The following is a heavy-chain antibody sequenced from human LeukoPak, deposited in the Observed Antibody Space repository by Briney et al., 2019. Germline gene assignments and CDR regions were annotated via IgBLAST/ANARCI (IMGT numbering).Heavy chain of an antibody. CDR3: AKAPILTGYLAYFDY. D-gene: IGHD3-9*01. CDR2: ISDSGGST. V-gene: IGHV3-23*01. J-gene: IGHJ4*02. Sequence: GGSLRLSCAASGFTFSSYAMSWVRQAPGKGLEWVSAISDSGGSTYYADSVKGRFTISRDNSKNTLYLQMNSLRAEDTAVYYCAKAPILTGYLAYFDYWGQGTLVTVSS. CDR1: GFTFSSYA.